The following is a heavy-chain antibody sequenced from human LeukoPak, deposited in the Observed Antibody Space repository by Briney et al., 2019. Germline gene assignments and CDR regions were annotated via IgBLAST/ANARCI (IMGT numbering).Heavy chain of an antibody. J-gene: IGHJ4*02. CDR2: IISSGGNT. CDR1: GFTFSTYA. Sequence: GGSLRLSCAASGFTFSTYAMTWVRRAPGKGLEWVSAIISSGGNTYYADSVKGRFTISRDSSKNTLYLQMNSLRAEDTAVYFCAKVTISYNSGWYFDHWGQGTLVTVSS. D-gene: IGHD6-19*01. V-gene: IGHV3-23*01. CDR3: AKVTISYNSGWYFDH.